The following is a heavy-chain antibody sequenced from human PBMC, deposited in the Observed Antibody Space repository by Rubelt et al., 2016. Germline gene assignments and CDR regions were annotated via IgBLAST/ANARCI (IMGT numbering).Heavy chain of an antibody. CDR2: INTNPGNP. V-gene: IGHV7-4-1*02. D-gene: IGHD6-13*01. CDR1: GYTFTSYG. J-gene: IGHJ4*02. CDR3: ARVIAAAGRDGNYFDY. Sequence: QVQLVQSGAEVKKPGASVKVSCKASGYTFTSYGISWVRQAPGQGLEWMGWINTNPGNPTYAQGFTVRLVCALETSGSTAYLQISSLKAEDTAVYYCARVIAAAGRDGNYFDYWGQGTLVTVSS.